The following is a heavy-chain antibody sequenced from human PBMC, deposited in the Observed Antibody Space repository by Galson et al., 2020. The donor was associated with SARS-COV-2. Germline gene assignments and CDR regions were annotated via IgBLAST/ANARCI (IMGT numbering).Heavy chain of an antibody. D-gene: IGHD3-22*01. CDR3: ARDLRPYYYDSSGYYSPRYYYYYMDV. CDR1: GGTFSSYA. J-gene: IGHJ6*03. CDR2: IIPIFGTA. V-gene: IGHV1-69*05. Sequence: ASVKVSCKASGGTFSSYAISWVRQAPGQGLEWMGGIIPIFGTANYAQKFQGRVTITTDESTSTAYMELSSLRSGDTAVYYCARDLRPYYYDSSGYYSPRYYYYYMDVWGKGTTVTVSS.